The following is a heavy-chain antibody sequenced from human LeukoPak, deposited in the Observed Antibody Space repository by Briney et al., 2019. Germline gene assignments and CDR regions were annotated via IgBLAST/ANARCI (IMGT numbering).Heavy chain of an antibody. CDR1: GYSISSGYY. D-gene: IGHD4/OR15-4a*01. V-gene: IGHV4-38-2*02. J-gene: IGHJ4*02. Sequence: SETLSLTCTVSGYSISSGYYWGWIRQPPGKGLEWIGSIYHSGSTYYNPSLKSRVTISVDTSKNQFSLRLNSVSAADTAVYYCARMGAIAGASANPDYWGQGTLVTVSS. CDR3: ARMGAIAGASANPDY. CDR2: IYHSGST.